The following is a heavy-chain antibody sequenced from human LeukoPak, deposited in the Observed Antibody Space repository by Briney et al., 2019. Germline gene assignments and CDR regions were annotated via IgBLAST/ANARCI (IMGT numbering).Heavy chain of an antibody. V-gene: IGHV6-1*01. CDR1: GGSVSSNSAA. CDR2: TYYSSKWYN. Sequence: SQTLSLTCAISGGSVSSNSAAWSWIRQSPSKSLEWLGRTYYSSKWYNDYAVSVKSRITINPDTSKNQFSLQLNSVTPEDTAVYYCARGRLGEFSLDRLSFDSWGQGTLVTVSS. CDR3: ARGRLGEFSLDRLSFDS. J-gene: IGHJ4*02. D-gene: IGHD3-16*02.